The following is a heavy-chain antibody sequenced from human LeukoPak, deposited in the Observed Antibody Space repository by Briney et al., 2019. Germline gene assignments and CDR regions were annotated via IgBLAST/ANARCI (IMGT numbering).Heavy chain of an antibody. CDR3: ARATDCYNWDFDY. J-gene: IGHJ4*02. D-gene: IGHD5-24*01. CDR2: FIPIFGTA. V-gene: IGHV1-69*13. Sequence: SVKVSCKASGGTFSRSAVSWVRQAPGHGLEWMGGFIPIFGTANSAQKFHGRVTITADESTSTAYTEMSSVRSQDTAVYYSARATDCYNWDFDYWGQGTLVTVSS. CDR1: GGTFSRSA.